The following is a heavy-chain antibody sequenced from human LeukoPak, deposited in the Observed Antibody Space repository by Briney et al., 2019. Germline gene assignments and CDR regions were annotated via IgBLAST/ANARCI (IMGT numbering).Heavy chain of an antibody. V-gene: IGHV4-39*01. CDR3: ASAPLRFVFDP. D-gene: IGHD3-16*01. Sequence: PSETLSLTCTVSGGSISSSSYYWGWIRQPPGKGLEWIGSIYYSGSTYYNPSLKSRVTISVDTSKNQFSLKLSSVTAADTAVYYCASAPLRFVFDPWGQGTLVTVSS. J-gene: IGHJ5*02. CDR2: IYYSGST. CDR1: GGSISSSSYY.